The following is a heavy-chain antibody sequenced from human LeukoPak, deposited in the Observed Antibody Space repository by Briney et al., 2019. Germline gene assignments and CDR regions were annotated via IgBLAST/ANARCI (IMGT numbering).Heavy chain of an antibody. CDR3: ARGFYSNYYYGMDV. CDR2: VAYTGST. V-gene: IGHV4-30-4*01. J-gene: IGHJ6*02. D-gene: IGHD4-11*01. Sequence: SQTLSLTCTVSGGSITSGEHYCSWIRQPPGKGLEWIGYVAYTGSTNYNPSLSSRVTMSVDTSKNQFSLKLSSVTAADTAVYYCARGFYSNYYYGMDVWGQGTTVTVSS. CDR1: GGSITSGEHY.